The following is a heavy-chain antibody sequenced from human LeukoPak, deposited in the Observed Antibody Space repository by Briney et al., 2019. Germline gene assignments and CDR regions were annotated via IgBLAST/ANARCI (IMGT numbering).Heavy chain of an antibody. CDR2: VIPLFATT. V-gene: IGHV1-69*05. CDR1: GDTFISYA. D-gene: IGHD5-18*01. Sequence: SVKVSCKASGDTFISYALSWVRQAPGQGLEWMGMVIPLFATTHYAHNFQGRVTITTDGSATTAYMELNSLRSDDTAIYYCARSLGHNYGHFDYWAREPWSPSPQ. J-gene: IGHJ4*02. CDR3: ARSLGHNYGHFDY.